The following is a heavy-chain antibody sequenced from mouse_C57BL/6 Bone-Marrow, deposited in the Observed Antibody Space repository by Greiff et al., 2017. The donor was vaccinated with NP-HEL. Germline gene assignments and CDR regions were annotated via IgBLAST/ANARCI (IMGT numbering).Heavy chain of an antibody. CDR3: ARVQLRLYFDY. CDR1: GFTFSSYA. V-gene: IGHV5-4*01. D-gene: IGHD3-2*02. Sequence: DVHLVESGGGLVKPGGSLKLSCAASGFTFSSYAMSWVRQTPEKRLAWVATISAGGSYTYYPDNVKGRFTISRDHAKNNLYLQMSHLKSEDTAMYYCARVQLRLYFDYWGQGTTLTVSS. CDR2: ISAGGSYT. J-gene: IGHJ2*01.